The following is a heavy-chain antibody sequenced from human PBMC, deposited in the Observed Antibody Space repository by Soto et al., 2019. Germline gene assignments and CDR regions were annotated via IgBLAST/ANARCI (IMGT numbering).Heavy chain of an antibody. CDR1: GFTFSNYA. V-gene: IGHV3-23*01. D-gene: IGHD1-26*01. Sequence: EVQLLESGGGLVQPGGSLRLSCAASGFTFSNYAMSWVRQAPGKGLEWVSPISGSGENTYYADSVKGRFTISRDNSKNTLYLQINNLRAEDTAVYYCAKTRGQSYYQSMDVWGHGTTVIVSS. J-gene: IGHJ6*02. CDR2: ISGSGENT. CDR3: AKTRGQSYYQSMDV.